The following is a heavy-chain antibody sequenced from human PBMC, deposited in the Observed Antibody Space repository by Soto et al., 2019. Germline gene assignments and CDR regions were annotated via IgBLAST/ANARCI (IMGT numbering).Heavy chain of an antibody. D-gene: IGHD1-1*01. Sequence: GGSLRLSCTASGFTFNTRWMHWVRQAPGKGLEWVANIKQDGSEKYYVDSVKGRFTISRDNAKNSLYLQMNALRVEDTAVYYCTRGPRSTSTGTGAFWGQGTLVTVSS. V-gene: IGHV3-7*04. CDR3: TRGPRSTSTGTGAF. CDR1: GFTFNTRW. J-gene: IGHJ4*02. CDR2: IKQDGSEK.